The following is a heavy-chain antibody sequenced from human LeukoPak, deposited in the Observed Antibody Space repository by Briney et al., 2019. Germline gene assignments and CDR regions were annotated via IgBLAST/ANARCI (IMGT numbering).Heavy chain of an antibody. CDR2: ISSSSSTI. V-gene: IGHV3-48*02. J-gene: IGHJ5*02. CDR3: AREAPYYYVSSGYWWFDP. D-gene: IGHD3-22*01. CDR1: GFTFSSYS. Sequence: GGSLRLSCAASGFTFSSYSMNWVRQAPGKGLEWVSYISSSSSTIYYADSVKGRFTISRDNAKNSLYLQMNSLRDEDTAVYYCAREAPYYYVSSGYWWFDPWGQGTLVTVSS.